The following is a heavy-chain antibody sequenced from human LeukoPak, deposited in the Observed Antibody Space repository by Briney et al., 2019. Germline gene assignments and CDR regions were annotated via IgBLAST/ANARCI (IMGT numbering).Heavy chain of an antibody. CDR2: IKPDGSAR. J-gene: IGHJ4*02. Sequence: PGGSLRLSCAASGFIFSSYWMSWVRQAPGTGLEWVASIKPDGSARSYVDSVKGRFTIPRDNAKNSLSLQMNSLRAEDTAVYFCARQTTVVTEFDYWGQGTLVTVSS. CDR3: ARQTTVVTEFDY. D-gene: IGHD4-23*01. CDR1: GFIFSSYW. V-gene: IGHV3-7*05.